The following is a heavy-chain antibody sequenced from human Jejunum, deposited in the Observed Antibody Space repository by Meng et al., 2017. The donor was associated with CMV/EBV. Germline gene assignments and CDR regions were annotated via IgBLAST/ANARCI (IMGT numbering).Heavy chain of an antibody. CDR1: GFPFRSYW. J-gene: IGHJ4*02. D-gene: IGHD7-27*01. V-gene: IGHV3-74*01. CDR3: VVGIGDY. CDR2: INNDVSIT. Sequence: LRLSCAASGFPFRSYWMHWVRRAPGKGLVWVSRINNDVSITSYADSVKGRFTISRDNAKNTLYLQMNSLKADDTAVYYCVVGIGDYWGQGTLVTVSS.